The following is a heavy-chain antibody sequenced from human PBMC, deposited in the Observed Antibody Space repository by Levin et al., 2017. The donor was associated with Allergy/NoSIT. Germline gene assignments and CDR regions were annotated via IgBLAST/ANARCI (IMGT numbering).Heavy chain of an antibody. CDR3: AKGLGSSSGWYFGVKYYYGMDV. J-gene: IGHJ6*02. Sequence: PGGSLRLSCAASGFTFSSYGMHWVRQAPGKGLEWVAVISYDGSNKYYADSVKGRFTISRDNSKNTLYLQMNSLRAEDTAVYYCAKGLGSSSGWYFGVKYYYGMDVWGQGTTVTVSS. V-gene: IGHV3-30*18. CDR2: ISYDGSNK. CDR1: GFTFSSYG. D-gene: IGHD6-19*01.